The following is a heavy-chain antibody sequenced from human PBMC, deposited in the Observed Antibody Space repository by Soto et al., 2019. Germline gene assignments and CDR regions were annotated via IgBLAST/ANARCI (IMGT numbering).Heavy chain of an antibody. CDR1: GGTFSSSG. V-gene: IGHV1-69*11. D-gene: IGHD3-16*02. CDR3: ARWPQPRYTADPYAVDV. Sequence: SVKVSCKASGGTFSSSGFSWVREAPGQGLEWMGMIVPSLDTTNYAQKFQARVTITADEVTSTAYMELRSLRSEDTAVYYCARWPQPRYTADPYAVDVWGQGTRVTVYS. CDR2: IVPSLDTT. J-gene: IGHJ6*02.